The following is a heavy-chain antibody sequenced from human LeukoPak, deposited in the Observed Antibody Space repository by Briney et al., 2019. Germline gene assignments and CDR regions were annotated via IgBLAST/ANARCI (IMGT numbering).Heavy chain of an antibody. CDR3: ASWDSYGYYYYYGMDV. V-gene: IGHV1-2*02. J-gene: IGHJ6*02. CDR1: GYTFTGYY. D-gene: IGHD5-18*01. CDR2: INPNSGGT. Sequence: ASVKVSCKASGYTFTGYYMHWVRQAPGQGLEWMGWINPNSGGTNYAQKFQGRVTMTRDTSISTAYMELSRLRSGDTAVYYCASWDSYGYYYYYGMDVWGQGTTVTVSS.